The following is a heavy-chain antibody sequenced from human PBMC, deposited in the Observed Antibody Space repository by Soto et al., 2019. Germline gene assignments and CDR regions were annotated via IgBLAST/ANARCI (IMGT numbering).Heavy chain of an antibody. CDR1: GFTFTSSA. Sequence: SVKVSCKASGFTFTSSAMQWVRQARGQRLEWIGWIVVGSGNTNYAQKFQERVTITRDMSTSTAYMELSSLRSEDTAGYYCAADWGYCSSTSCYETFYYYGMDVWGQGTTVTVSS. D-gene: IGHD2-2*01. CDR3: AADWGYCSSTSCYETFYYYGMDV. J-gene: IGHJ6*02. CDR2: IVVGSGNT. V-gene: IGHV1-58*02.